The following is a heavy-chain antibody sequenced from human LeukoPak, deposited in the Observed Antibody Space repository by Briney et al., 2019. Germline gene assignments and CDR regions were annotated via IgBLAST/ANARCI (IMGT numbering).Heavy chain of an antibody. CDR1: GGTFSSYA. CDR3: ARFTAVAGIANGYFQH. Sequence: ASVKVSCKASGGTFSSYAISWVRQAPGQGLEWMGRIIPILGIANYAQKFQGRVTITADKSTSTAYMELSSLRSEDTAVYYCARFTAVAGIANGYFQHWGQGTLVTVSS. D-gene: IGHD6-19*01. J-gene: IGHJ1*01. CDR2: IIPILGIA. V-gene: IGHV1-69*04.